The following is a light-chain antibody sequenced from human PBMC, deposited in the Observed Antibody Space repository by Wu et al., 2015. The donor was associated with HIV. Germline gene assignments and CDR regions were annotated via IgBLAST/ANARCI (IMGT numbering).Light chain of an antibody. CDR1: QSINTY. V-gene: IGKV1-39*01. J-gene: IGKJ2*03. Sequence: DIQMTQSPSSLSASVGDRVTITCRAGQSINTYLNWYQQKPGKAPNLLIYGASSLQGGVPSRFSGSGSGTTFTLTIRSLQREDFATYYCQQSYNTPYSFGQGTKLEIK. CDR2: GAS. CDR3: QQSYNTPYS.